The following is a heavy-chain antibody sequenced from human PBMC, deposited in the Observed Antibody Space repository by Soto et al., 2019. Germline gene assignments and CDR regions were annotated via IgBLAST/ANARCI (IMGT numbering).Heavy chain of an antibody. J-gene: IGHJ5*02. CDR1: RGSISSGTNY. D-gene: IGHD6-6*01. V-gene: IGHV4-39*01. Sequence: SETLSLTCTVSRGSISSGTNYWDWIRQPPGKGLEWIGAMYYTGNKNYNPSLESRVTMSVDTSKNQFSLKLSSVTPTDTAVYYCARRSSSSLGSLFDPWGRGILVTVSS. CDR2: MYYTGNK. CDR3: ARRSSSSLGSLFDP.